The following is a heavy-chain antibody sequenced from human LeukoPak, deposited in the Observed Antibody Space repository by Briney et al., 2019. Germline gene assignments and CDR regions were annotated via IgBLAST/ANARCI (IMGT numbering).Heavy chain of an antibody. D-gene: IGHD1-7*01. CDR3: ARSSELRRIDY. V-gene: IGHV1-8*01. J-gene: IGHJ4*02. Sequence: ASVKVSCKXSGYTFTSYDINWVRQATGQGLEWMGWMNPNSGNTGYAQEFKGRVTITRNTSISTAYMELSHLRFEDTAVYFYARSSELRRIDYWGQGTLVTVSS. CDR2: MNPNSGNT. CDR1: GYTFTSYD.